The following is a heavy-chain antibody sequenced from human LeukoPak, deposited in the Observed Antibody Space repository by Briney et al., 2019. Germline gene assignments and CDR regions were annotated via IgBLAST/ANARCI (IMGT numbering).Heavy chain of an antibody. CDR3: ARASYYYDTTGLGAVDI. D-gene: IGHD3-22*01. CDR1: GFTFNDHA. J-gene: IGHJ3*02. CDR2: INWNSDNI. Sequence: GGSLRLSCAASGFTFNDHAMYWVRQAPGKGLEWVSGINWNSDNIGYVDSVKGRFTISRDDAKNSLFLQMNSLRAEDTALYYCARASYYYDTTGLGAVDIWGQGTMVTVSS. V-gene: IGHV3-9*01.